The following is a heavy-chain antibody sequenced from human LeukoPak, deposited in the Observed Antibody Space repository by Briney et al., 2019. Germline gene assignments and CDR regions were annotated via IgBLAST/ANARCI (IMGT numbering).Heavy chain of an antibody. V-gene: IGHV1-18*01. Sequence: ASVKVSCKAAGGTVTSYAISCVRQAAGQGLEGRGWISAYYGNPKYAQTVQGRVTMTTDTSTSTAYMELRSLRSDDTAMYYCASVGKGGAVGAADAFDIWGQGTMVTVSS. CDR2: ISAYYGNP. J-gene: IGHJ3*02. D-gene: IGHD1-26*01. CDR1: GGTVTSYA. CDR3: ASVGKGGAVGAADAFDI.